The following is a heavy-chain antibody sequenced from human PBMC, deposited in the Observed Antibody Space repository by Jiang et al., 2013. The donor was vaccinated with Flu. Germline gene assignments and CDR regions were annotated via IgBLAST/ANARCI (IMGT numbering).Heavy chain of an antibody. Sequence: KKPGESLTISCKGAGDSLRNYWIHWVRQMPGKALEWMGRIDPSDSETNYSPSFQGHVTISHDKSSDTAHLQWSNLKASDTAMYYCARQEVTFLGVPYGLDVWGQGTTVTVSS. V-gene: IGHV5-10-1*01. D-gene: IGHD3-3*01. J-gene: IGHJ6*02. CDR1: GDSLRNYW. CDR2: IDPSDSET. CDR3: ARQEVTFLGVPYGLDV.